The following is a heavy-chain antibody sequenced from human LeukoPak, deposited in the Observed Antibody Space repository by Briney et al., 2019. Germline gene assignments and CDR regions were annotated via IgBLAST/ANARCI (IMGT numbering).Heavy chain of an antibody. CDR3: ARDVGVPAANSDGMDV. J-gene: IGHJ6*02. D-gene: IGHD2-2*01. CDR1: GFTFSSYS. V-gene: IGHV3-21*01. Sequence: GGSLRLSCAASGFTFSSYSMNWVRQAPGKGLEWVSSISSSSSYIYYADSVKGRFTISRDNAKNSLYLQMNSLRAEDTAVYYCARDVGVPAANSDGMDVRGQGTTVTVSS. CDR2: ISSSSSYI.